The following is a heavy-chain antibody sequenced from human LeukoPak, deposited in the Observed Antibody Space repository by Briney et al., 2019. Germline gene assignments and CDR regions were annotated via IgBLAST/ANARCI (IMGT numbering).Heavy chain of an antibody. D-gene: IGHD3-16*02. CDR2: IYSSGST. Sequence: GGSLRLSCAASGFTVSSKYMGWVRQAPGKGLEWVSVIYSSGSTYYADSVKGRFTISRDNSKNTLYLQLDSLRAEDTAVYYCAKNHERGRYDSFDVWAQGSWVTVSS. CDR1: GFTVSSKY. J-gene: IGHJ3*01. CDR3: AKNHERGRYDSFDV. V-gene: IGHV3-53*01.